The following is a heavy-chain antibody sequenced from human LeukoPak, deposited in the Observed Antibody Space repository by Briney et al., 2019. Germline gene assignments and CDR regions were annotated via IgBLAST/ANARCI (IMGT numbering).Heavy chain of an antibody. CDR2: MNPNSGNT. D-gene: IGHD5-18*01. CDR1: GYTFTSYD. J-gene: IGHJ4*02. CDR3: ARGTTGYGYPRTHPRFDY. Sequence: ASVKVSCKASGYTFTSYDINWVRQATGQGLEWMGWMNPNSGNTGYAQKFQGRVTMTRNTSISTAYMELSSLRSEDTAVYYCARGTTGYGYPRTHPRFDYWGQGTLVTVSS. V-gene: IGHV1-8*01.